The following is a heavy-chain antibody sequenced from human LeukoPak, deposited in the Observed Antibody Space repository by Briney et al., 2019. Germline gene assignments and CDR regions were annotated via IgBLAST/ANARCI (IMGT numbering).Heavy chain of an antibody. CDR2: VSVSADST. CDR1: GFTFSSNA. V-gene: IGHV3-23*01. Sequence: SGVSLRLSCAASGFTFSSNAMSWVRQAPGKGLEWVSAVSVSADSTYYADSVKGRFTISRDNSRNMVYLQMNSLRAEDTAVYYCAKASPYYDILTGYYYYFDYWGQGTLVTVSS. CDR3: AKASPYYDILTGYYYYFDY. D-gene: IGHD3-9*01. J-gene: IGHJ4*02.